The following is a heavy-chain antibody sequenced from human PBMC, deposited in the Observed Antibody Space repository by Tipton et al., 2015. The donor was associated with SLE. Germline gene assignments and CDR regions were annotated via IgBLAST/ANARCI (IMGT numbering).Heavy chain of an antibody. CDR1: GFTFSGYS. CDR2: ISSTSSYI. Sequence: SLRLSCAASGFTFSGYSMNWVRQAPGKGLEWVSSISSTSSYIYYAGSVKGRFTISRDNAKNSLYLQMNSLRADDTAVYYCASGSYQYYFDYWGQGTLVTVSS. D-gene: IGHD1-26*01. CDR3: ASGSYQYYFDY. V-gene: IGHV3-21*01. J-gene: IGHJ4*02.